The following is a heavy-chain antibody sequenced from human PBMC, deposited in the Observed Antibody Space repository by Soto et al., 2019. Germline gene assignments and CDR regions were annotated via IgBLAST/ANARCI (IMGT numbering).Heavy chain of an antibody. V-gene: IGHV3-30*18. J-gene: IGHJ4*02. Sequence: PGGSLRLSWAASGFTFSSYGMHWVRQAPGKGLEWVAVISYDGSNKYYADSVKGRFTISRDNSKNTLYLQMNSLRAEDTAVYYCANGLYYDILTGYPPVTHLGYWGQGTLVTVSS. CDR1: GFTFSSYG. CDR3: ANGLYYDILTGYPPVTHLGY. D-gene: IGHD3-9*01. CDR2: ISYDGSNK.